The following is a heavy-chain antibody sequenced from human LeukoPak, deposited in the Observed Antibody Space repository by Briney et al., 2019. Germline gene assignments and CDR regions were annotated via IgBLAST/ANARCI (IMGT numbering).Heavy chain of an antibody. Sequence: PSETLSLTCAVSGYSISSGYYWGWIRQPPGKGLEWIGSIYHSGSTYYNPSLKSRVTILVDTSKNQFSLKLRSVTAADTAVYYCARLESGYYGSGSPDYWGQGTLVTVSS. J-gene: IGHJ4*02. V-gene: IGHV4-38-2*01. CDR1: GYSISSGYY. CDR3: ARLESGYYGSGSPDY. CDR2: IYHSGST. D-gene: IGHD3-10*01.